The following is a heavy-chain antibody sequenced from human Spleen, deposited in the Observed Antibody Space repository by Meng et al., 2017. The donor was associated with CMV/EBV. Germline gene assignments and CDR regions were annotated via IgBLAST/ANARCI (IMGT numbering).Heavy chain of an antibody. CDR2: IDVGGDKS. Sequence: GESLKISCAASGFIFSDYWMHWVRQVPGVGLVWVARIDVGGDKSPSAKYADFVRGRFTISRDNAQSTLYLQMNSLRVEDTALYYCARSTASATDDWDWGQGALVTVSS. J-gene: IGHJ4*02. D-gene: IGHD3-16*01. V-gene: IGHV3-74*03. CDR1: GFIFSDYW. CDR3: ARSTASATDDWD.